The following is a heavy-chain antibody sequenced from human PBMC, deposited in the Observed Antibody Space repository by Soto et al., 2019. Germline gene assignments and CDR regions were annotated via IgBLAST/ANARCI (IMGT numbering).Heavy chain of an antibody. CDR3: ARDGPEELLYFDF. V-gene: IGHV1-18*01. Sequence: QVQLVQSGAEVKKPGASVKVSCKASGYTFTSYGISWVRQARGQGLEWMGWISAYNGNTNYAQKLQGRVTMPTDTSTSTGYMERRRVRSVDTDVYYCARDGPEELLYFDFWCHGPLVTVSS. CDR1: GYTFTSYG. D-gene: IGHD2-15*01. J-gene: IGHJ4*01. CDR2: ISAYNGNT.